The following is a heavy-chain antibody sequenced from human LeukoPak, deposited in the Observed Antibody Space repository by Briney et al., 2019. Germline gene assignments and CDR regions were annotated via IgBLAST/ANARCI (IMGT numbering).Heavy chain of an antibody. J-gene: IGHJ6*02. CDR2: MYYSGST. D-gene: IGHD5-12*01. CDR1: GGSISSSSYS. CDR3: ARRVATNNYYYYYGLDV. Sequence: SETLSLTCTVSGGSISSSSYSWGWIRQPPGKGLEWIGSMYYSGSTSHNPSLKSRVTISVDTSMNQFPLKLSSVTAADTALYYCARRVATNNYYYYYGLDVWGQGTTVTVSS. V-gene: IGHV4-39*01.